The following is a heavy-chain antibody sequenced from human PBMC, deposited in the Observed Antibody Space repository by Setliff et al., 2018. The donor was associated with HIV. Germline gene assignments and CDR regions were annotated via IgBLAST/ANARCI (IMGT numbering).Heavy chain of an antibody. V-gene: IGHV4-38-2*02. D-gene: IGHD3-10*01. CDR3: ARDHGSGSNNDY. J-gene: IGHJ4*02. CDR2: IYHSGST. Sequence: SETLSLTCTVSGYSISSGYYWGWIRQPPGKGLEWIGSIYHSGSTYYNPSLKSRVTISVDTSKNQFSLKLSSVTAADTAVYYCARDHGSGSNNDYWGQGTLVTVSS. CDR1: GYSISSGYY.